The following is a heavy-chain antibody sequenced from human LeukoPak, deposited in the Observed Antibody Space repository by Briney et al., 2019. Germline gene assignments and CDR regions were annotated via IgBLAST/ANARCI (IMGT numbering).Heavy chain of an antibody. D-gene: IGHD3-22*01. V-gene: IGHV1-2*02. J-gene: IGHJ5*02. CDR2: INPNSGGT. CDR3: ARDLQLYDSSGYYINWFDP. Sequence: ASVKVSCKASGYTFTSYGISWVRQAPGQGLEWMGWINPNSGGTNYAQKFQGRVTMTRDTSISTAYMELSRLRSDDTAVYYCARDLQLYDSSGYYINWFDPWGQGTLVTVSS. CDR1: GYTFTSYG.